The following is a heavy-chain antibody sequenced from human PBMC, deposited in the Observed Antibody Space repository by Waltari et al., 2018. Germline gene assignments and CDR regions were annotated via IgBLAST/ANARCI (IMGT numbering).Heavy chain of an antibody. V-gene: IGHV4-38-2*01. CDR2: IYHSGST. CDR1: GYSISSGYY. D-gene: IGHD3-22*01. J-gene: IGHJ4*02. Sequence: QVQLQESGPGLVKPSETPSLTCAVSGYSISSGYYWGWIRQPPGKGLEWIGSIYHSGSTYYNPSLKSRVTISVDTSKNQFSLKLSSVTAADTAVYYCARRNYYDSSGFDYWGQGTLVTVSS. CDR3: ARRNYYDSSGFDY.